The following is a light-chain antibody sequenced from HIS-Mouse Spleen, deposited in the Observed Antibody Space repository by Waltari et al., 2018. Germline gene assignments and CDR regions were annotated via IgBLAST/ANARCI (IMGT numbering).Light chain of an antibody. CDR1: QSVSSN. CDR2: GAS. CDR3: QQYNNWPPLT. V-gene: IGKV3-15*01. Sequence: SCRASQSVSSNLAWYQQKPGQAPRLLIYGASTRATGIPARFSGSGSGTEFTLTISSMQSEDFAVYYCQQYNNWPPLTFGGGTKVEIK. J-gene: IGKJ4*01.